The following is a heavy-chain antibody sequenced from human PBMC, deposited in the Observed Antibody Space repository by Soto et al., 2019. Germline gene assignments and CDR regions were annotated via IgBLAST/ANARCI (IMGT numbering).Heavy chain of an antibody. D-gene: IGHD2-8*02. CDR1: ANTFTHYG. CDR2: ISGYNGNT. CDR3: AATGGNYFGLDV. V-gene: IGHV1-18*01. J-gene: IGHJ6*02. Sequence: QVRLVQSGSEVKKLGASVKVSCQSSANTFTHYGINWVRQAPGQGLEWMGWISGYNGNTKYAQKFQDRVTMTADTSTRTAFMEVRSLTSDDTGVYFCAATGGNYFGLDVWGQGTTVTVSS.